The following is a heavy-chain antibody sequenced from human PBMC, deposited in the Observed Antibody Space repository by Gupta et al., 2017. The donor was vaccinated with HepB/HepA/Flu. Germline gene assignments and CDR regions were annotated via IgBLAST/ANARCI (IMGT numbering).Heavy chain of an antibody. J-gene: IGHJ5*01. CDR3: VKEEVIGGTGITNWIES. CDR2: RGYGGSDS. CDR1: GFTFSHFG. D-gene: IGHD2-15*01. V-gene: IGHV3-33*06. Sequence: QVHLVESGGGVVQPGRSLRLPCLTAGFTFSHFGLHSVRQAPGKGLERVAVRGYGGSDSYDAGSVKGPFPISRENSKNTLYMQMNSLGVEDTAVYYCVKEEVIGGTGITNWIESWGQGTLVTVSS.